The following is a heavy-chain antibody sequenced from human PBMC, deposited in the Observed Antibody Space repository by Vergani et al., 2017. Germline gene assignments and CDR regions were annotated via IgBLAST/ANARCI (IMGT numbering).Heavy chain of an antibody. CDR1: GGSISSYY. J-gene: IGHJ6*04. V-gene: IGHV4-4*07. D-gene: IGHD2-2*01. CDR3: ARDEYCSSTSCYVMDV. Sequence: QVQLQESGPGLVKPSETLSLTCTVSGGSISSYYWSWIRQPAGKGLEWIGRLYTSGSTNYNPSLKSRVTMSVDTSKNQFSLKLSSVTAADTAVYYCARDEYCSSTSCYVMDVWGKGTTVTVSS. CDR2: LYTSGST.